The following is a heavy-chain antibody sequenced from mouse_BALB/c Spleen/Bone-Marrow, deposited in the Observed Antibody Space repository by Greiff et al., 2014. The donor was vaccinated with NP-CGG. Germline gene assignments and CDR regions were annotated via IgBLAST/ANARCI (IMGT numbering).Heavy chain of an antibody. CDR3: ARSGKVRNAMDY. J-gene: IGHJ4*01. Sequence: VQLQQSGAKLVRPGVSVKISCKGSGYTSTDHAMHWVKRSHAKSLEWIGLISGYYGDAIYNQKFKGEATMTVDKSSSTAYMELARLTSEDSAIYYCARSGKVRNAMDYWGQGTSVTVSS. V-gene: IGHV1S137*01. D-gene: IGHD2-14*01. CDR2: ISGYYGDA. CDR1: GYTSTDHA.